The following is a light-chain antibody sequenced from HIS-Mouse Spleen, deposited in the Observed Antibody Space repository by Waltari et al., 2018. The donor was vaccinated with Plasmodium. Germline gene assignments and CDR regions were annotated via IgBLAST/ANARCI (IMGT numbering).Light chain of an antibody. V-gene: IGKV3-15*01. CDR2: GAS. Sequence: EIVMTQSPATLSVSPGERATLSCRASQSVSSNLAWSQQKPGQAPRLLIYGASTRATGIPARFSGSGSGTEFTLTISSLQAEDVAVYYCQQYYSTPYTFGQGTKLEIK. J-gene: IGKJ2*01. CDR3: QQYYSTPYT. CDR1: QSVSSN.